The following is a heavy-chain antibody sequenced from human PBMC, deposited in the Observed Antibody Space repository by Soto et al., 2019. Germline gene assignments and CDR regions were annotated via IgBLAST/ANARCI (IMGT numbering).Heavy chain of an antibody. CDR3: ARETPKEGYYFDY. V-gene: IGHV4-31*03. CDR2: IYYSGST. Sequence: SETLSLTCTVSGGSISSGGYYWSWIRQHPGKGLEWIGYIYYSGSTYYNPSLKSRVTISVDTSKNQFSPKLSSVTAADTAVYYCARETPKEGYYFDYWGQGTLVTVSS. J-gene: IGHJ4*02. CDR1: GGSISSGGYY.